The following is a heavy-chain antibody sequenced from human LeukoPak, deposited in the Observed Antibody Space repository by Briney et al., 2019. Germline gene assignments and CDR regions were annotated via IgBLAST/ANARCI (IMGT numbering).Heavy chain of an antibody. CDR1: GGSISSSTYY. J-gene: IGHJ4*02. CDR2: IYYSGST. D-gene: IGHD3-10*01. V-gene: IGHV4-39*01. Sequence: PSETLSLTCTVSGGSISSSTYYWGWIRQPPGKGLEWIGSIYYSGSTYYNPSLKSRVTISVDTSKNQFSLKLTSVTAADTAVYYCARHIYGSGNFDYWGQGTLVTVSS. CDR3: ARHIYGSGNFDY.